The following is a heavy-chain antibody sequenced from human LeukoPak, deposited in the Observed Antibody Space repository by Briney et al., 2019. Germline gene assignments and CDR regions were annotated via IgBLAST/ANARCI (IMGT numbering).Heavy chain of an antibody. J-gene: IGHJ1*01. V-gene: IGHV1-2*02. D-gene: IGHD5-24*01. CDR3: AFNDGWTGYFRH. CDR1: GYTFTGYY. CDR2: INPNSGGT. Sequence: ASVKVSCKASGYTFTGYYMHWVRQAPGQGLEWMGWINPNSGGTNYAQKFQGRVTMTRDTSISSAYMELSRLRSDDTAVYYCAFNDGWTGYFRHWGQGTLVTVSS.